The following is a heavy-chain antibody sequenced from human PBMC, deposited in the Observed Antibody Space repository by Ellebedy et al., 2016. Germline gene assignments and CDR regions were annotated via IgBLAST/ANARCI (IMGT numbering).Heavy chain of an antibody. CDR3: ARGRYNWNGVAFDI. CDR1: GGSISSYY. D-gene: IGHD1-20*01. J-gene: IGHJ3*02. V-gene: IGHV4-59*12. Sequence: SETLSLXXTVSGGSISSYYWSWIRQPPGKGLEWIGYIYYSGSTNYNPSLKSRVAISVDTSKNQFSLKLSSVTAADTAVYYCARGRYNWNGVAFDIWGQGTMVTVSS. CDR2: IYYSGST.